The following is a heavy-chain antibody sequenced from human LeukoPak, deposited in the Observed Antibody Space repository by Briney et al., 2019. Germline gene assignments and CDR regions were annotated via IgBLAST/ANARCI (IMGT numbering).Heavy chain of an antibody. CDR2: INHSGST. V-gene: IGHV4-34*01. CDR1: GGSFSGYY. J-gene: IGHJ4*02. D-gene: IGHD6-13*01. CDR3: ARGGPELSSSRPFDY. Sequence: SETLSLTCAVYGGSFSGYYWSWIRQPPGKGLEWIGEINHSGSTNYNPSLKSRVTISVDTSKNQFSLKLSSVTAADTAVYYCARGGPELSSSRPFDYWGQGTLVTVSS.